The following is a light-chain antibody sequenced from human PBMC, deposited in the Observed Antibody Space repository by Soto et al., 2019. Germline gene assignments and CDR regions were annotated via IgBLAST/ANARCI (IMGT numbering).Light chain of an antibody. CDR2: GAS. Sequence: EIVLTQSPATMAVSPGERANLSCSASQSISNNLAWYQQKPGQAPRLLIYGASTRATGIPARFSGSGSGTEFTLTISGLQSEDFAVYYCQQYNNWPPITFGQGTRLDIK. V-gene: IGKV3-15*01. CDR1: QSISNN. CDR3: QQYNNWPPIT. J-gene: IGKJ5*01.